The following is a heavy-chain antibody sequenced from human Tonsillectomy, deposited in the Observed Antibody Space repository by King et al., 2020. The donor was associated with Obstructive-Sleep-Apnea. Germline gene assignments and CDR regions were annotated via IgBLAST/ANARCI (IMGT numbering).Heavy chain of an antibody. CDR3: TRGGGADDNVWGTYRFVGDY. J-gene: IGHJ4*02. CDR2: MNIDGSRT. Sequence: VQLVESGGGLVQPGGSLRLSCAGSGFTFSSYWMHWVRQAPGKGLVWVSRMNIDGSRTSYADSVKGRFTISRDNAKNTLYLQMNSLRAEDTAVYYCTRGGGADDNVWGTYRFVGDYWGQGTLVTVSS. V-gene: IGHV3-74*01. CDR1: GFTFSSYW. D-gene: IGHD3-16*02.